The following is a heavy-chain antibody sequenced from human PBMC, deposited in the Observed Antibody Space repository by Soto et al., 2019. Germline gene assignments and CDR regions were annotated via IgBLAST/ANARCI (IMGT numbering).Heavy chain of an antibody. V-gene: IGHV4-4*02. CDR2: IYHTGNT. J-gene: IGHJ4*02. CDR1: GGSISSSSW. CDR3: ARDSRAEAGNRRYYFDY. D-gene: IGHD6-13*01. Sequence: PSETLSLTCAVSGGSISSSSWWSWVRQPPGKGLEWIGEIYHTGNTNYNPSLESRVTISVDKSKNQFSLNLNSVTAADTAVYYCARDSRAEAGNRRYYFDYWGQGTMVTV.